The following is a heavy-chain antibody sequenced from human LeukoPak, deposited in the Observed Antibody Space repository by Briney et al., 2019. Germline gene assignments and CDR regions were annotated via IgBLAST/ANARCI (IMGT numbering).Heavy chain of an antibody. CDR3: ARASTGVSSGYYYYYYYGMDV. J-gene: IGHJ6*02. CDR1: GYTFTSYG. CDR2: ISAYNGNT. Sequence: ASVKASCKASGYTFTSYGISWVRQAPGQGLEWMGWISAYNGNTNYAQKLQGRVTMTTDTSTSTAYMELRSLRSDDTAVYYCARASTGVSSGYYYYYYYGMDVWGQGTTVTVSS. V-gene: IGHV1-18*01. D-gene: IGHD3-22*01.